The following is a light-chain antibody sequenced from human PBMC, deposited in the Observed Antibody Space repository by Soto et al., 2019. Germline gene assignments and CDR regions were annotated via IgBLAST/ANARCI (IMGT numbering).Light chain of an antibody. CDR2: DVS. J-gene: IGLJ1*01. Sequence: QSVLTQPASVSGSLGQSITISCTGTSSDVGGYNYVSWYQQHPGKAPKLMIYDVSNRPSGVSNRFSGSKSGNTASLTISGLQAEDEADYYCSSYTSSSTLHYVFGTGTKVPVL. CDR3: SSYTSSSTLHYV. V-gene: IGLV2-14*01. CDR1: SSDVGGYNY.